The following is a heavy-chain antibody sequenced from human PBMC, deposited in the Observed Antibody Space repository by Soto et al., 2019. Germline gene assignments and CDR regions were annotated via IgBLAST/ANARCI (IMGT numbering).Heavy chain of an antibody. J-gene: IGHJ6*02. CDR2: IYSSGST. CDR3: SRDVDFGEEDV. V-gene: IGHV4-59*01. D-gene: IGHD4-17*01. Sequence: SETLSLTCIISGGSISDYYWNWVRQSPGRGLEWIGHIYSSGSTNYNPSLTSRVTMSVDTSKNQFSLKLTSATAADTAVYYCSRDVDFGEEDVWGQGTTVTVSS. CDR1: GGSISDYY.